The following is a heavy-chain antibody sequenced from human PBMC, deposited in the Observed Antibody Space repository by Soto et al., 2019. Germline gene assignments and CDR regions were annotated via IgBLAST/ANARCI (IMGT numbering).Heavy chain of an antibody. Sequence: PGGSLRLSCTASGFTFSSFGMAWVRQAPGKGLEWVSAISGSADSSYYADSVKGRFTISRDNPKNTLYLQMDSLRAEDTGVYFCAKVGIGSFSHKHNFEHSGQGTQVTVSS. CDR2: ISGSADSS. J-gene: IGHJ4*02. CDR3: AKVGIGSFSHKHNFEH. CDR1: GFTFSSFG. V-gene: IGHV3-23*01. D-gene: IGHD2-2*03.